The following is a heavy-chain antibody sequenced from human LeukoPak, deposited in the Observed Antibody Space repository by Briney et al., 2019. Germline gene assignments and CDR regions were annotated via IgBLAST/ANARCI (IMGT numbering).Heavy chain of an antibody. CDR3: ARGYSSSWYAALDWFDS. CDR2: INHSGST. J-gene: IGHJ5*01. V-gene: IGHV4-34*01. CDR1: VEFFSGYY. D-gene: IGHD6-13*01. Sequence: SETLSLTCAVYVEFFSGYYWSLTRQPPGKGLEWIGEINHSGSTNYNPSLKSRVTISVDTSKNQFSLKLNSVTAADTAVYYCARGYSSSWYAALDWFDSWGQGTLVTVSS.